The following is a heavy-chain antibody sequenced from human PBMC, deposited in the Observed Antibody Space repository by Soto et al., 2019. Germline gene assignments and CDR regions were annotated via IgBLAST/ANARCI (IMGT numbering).Heavy chain of an antibody. CDR2: IYYSGST. D-gene: IGHD3-3*01. CDR3: ARWWSGSRQGFDP. V-gene: IGHV4-31*02. J-gene: IGHJ5*02. CDR1: GGSISSGDYY. Sequence: LCGGSISSGDYYWSWIRQHPGKGLEWIGYIYYSGSTYYNPSLKSRVTISVDTSKNQFSLKLSSVTAADTAVYYCARWWSGSRQGFDPWGQGTLVTVSS.